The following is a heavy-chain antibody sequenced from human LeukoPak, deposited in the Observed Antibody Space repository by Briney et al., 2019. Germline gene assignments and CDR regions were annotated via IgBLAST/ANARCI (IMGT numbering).Heavy chain of an antibody. CDR3: ARDRYSSVVLDY. D-gene: IGHD6-19*01. CDR2: INAGNGNT. CDR1: GYTFTSYA. Sequence: ASVKVSCKASGYTFTSYAMHWVRQAPGQRLEWMGWINAGNGNTKYSQKFQGRVTITRDTSASTAYMELSSLRSEDTAVYYCARDRYSSVVLDYWGQGTLVTVSS. J-gene: IGHJ4*02. V-gene: IGHV1-3*01.